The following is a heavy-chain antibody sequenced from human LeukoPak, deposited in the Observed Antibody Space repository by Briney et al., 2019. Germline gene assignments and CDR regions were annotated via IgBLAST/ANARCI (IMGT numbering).Heavy chain of an antibody. CDR3: AREYSNQTSYYYYYYMDV. CDR2: ISSSSSYI. V-gene: IGHV3-21*01. CDR1: GFTFSSYS. J-gene: IGHJ6*03. Sequence: GGSLRLSCAASGFTFSSYSMNWVRQAPGKGLEWVSSISSSSSYIYYADSVEGRFTISRDNAKNSLYLQMNSLRAEDTAVYYCAREYSNQTSYYYYYYMDVWGKGTTVTVSS. D-gene: IGHD4-11*01.